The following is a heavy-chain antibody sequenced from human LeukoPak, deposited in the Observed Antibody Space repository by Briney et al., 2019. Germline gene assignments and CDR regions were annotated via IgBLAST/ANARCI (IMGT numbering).Heavy chain of an antibody. D-gene: IGHD6-19*01. V-gene: IGHV4-39*07. Sequence: SETLSLTCTVSGGSISSSSYYWGWIRQPPGKGLEWIGSIYYSGSTYYNPSLKSRVTISVDTSKNQFSLKLSSVTAADTAVYYCARDRGPSGYSSGWYTYWGQGTLVTVSS. J-gene: IGHJ4*02. CDR1: GGSISSSSYY. CDR2: IYYSGST. CDR3: ARDRGPSGYSSGWYTY.